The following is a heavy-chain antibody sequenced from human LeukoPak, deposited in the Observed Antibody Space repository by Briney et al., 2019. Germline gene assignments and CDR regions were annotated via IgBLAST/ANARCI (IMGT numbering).Heavy chain of an antibody. Sequence: SETLSLTCTVSGGSISSSYWSWIRQPPGKGLEWIGYLYYSGSTNYNPSLTSRVTISVDTSKNQFSLMPSSVTAADTAVYYCARDNYDILTGYNNRFDLWGQGTLVTVSS. J-gene: IGHJ5*02. CDR3: ARDNYDILTGYNNRFDL. V-gene: IGHV4-59*01. CDR1: GGSISSSY. D-gene: IGHD3-9*01. CDR2: LYYSGST.